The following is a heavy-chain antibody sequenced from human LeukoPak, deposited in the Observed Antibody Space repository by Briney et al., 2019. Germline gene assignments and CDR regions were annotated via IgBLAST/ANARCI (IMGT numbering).Heavy chain of an antibody. J-gene: IGHJ4*02. D-gene: IGHD3-3*01. CDR3: ARDTIFGVKKDFDY. CDR2: ISAYNGNT. CDR1: GGTFSSYA. Sequence: ASVKVSCKASGGTFSSYAISWVRQAPGQGLEWMGWISAYNGNTNYAQKLQGRVTMTTDTSTSTAYMELRSLRSDDTAAYYCARDTIFGVKKDFDYWGQGTLVTVSS. V-gene: IGHV1-18*01.